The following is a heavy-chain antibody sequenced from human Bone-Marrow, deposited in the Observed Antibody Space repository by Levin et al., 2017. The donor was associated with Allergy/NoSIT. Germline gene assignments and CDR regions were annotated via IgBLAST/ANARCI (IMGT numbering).Heavy chain of an antibody. Sequence: ASVKVSCKASGGTFSSYAISWVRQAPGQGLEWMGGIIPIFGTANYAQKFQGRVTITADKSTSTAYMELSSLRSEDTAVYYCARAPIAVAGIFDYWGQGTLVTVSS. CDR3: ARAPIAVAGIFDY. CDR2: IIPIFGTA. J-gene: IGHJ4*02. D-gene: IGHD6-19*01. V-gene: IGHV1-69*06. CDR1: GGTFSSYA.